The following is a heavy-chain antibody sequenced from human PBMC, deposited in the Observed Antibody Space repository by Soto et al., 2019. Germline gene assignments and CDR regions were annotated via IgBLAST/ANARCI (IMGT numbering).Heavy chain of an antibody. J-gene: IGHJ6*02. CDR3: ARDRVSCISTSCYRHYYYGMDV. CDR2: IYPNSGGT. Sequence: GASVKVSCKASGYTFTGYYMHWVRQAPGQGLEWMRWIYPNSGGTNYAQKFQGWATMTRDTSISTAYMELSRLRSDDTAVYYCARDRVSCISTSCYRHYYYGMDVWGQGTTVTVSS. V-gene: IGHV1-2*04. D-gene: IGHD2-2*01. CDR1: GYTFTGYY.